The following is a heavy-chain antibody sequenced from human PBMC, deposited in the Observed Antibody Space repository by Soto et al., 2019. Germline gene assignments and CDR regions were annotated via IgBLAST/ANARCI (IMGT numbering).Heavy chain of an antibody. CDR1: GFTFSSYE. CDR3: ARGFYDSWSGHYHSSSYYLDY. CDR2: ISSSGSTI. Sequence: VGSLRLSCAASGFTFSSYEMNWVRQAPGKGLEWVSYISSSGSTIYYADSVKGRFTISRDNAKNSLYLQMNSLRAEDTAVYYCARGFYDSWSGHYHSSSYYLDYWGQGTLVTVSS. J-gene: IGHJ4*02. V-gene: IGHV3-48*03. D-gene: IGHD3-3*01.